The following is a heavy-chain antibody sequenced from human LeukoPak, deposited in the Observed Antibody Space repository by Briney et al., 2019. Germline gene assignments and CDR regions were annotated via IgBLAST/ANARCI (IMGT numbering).Heavy chain of an antibody. CDR1: GASISSYY. V-gene: IGHV4-4*07. Sequence: SETLSLTCTVSGASISSYYWSWIRQPAGKRLEWIGRIYTSGITNYNPSLKSRVTMSVDMSKNQFPLKLSPVTAADTAVYYCARLDSGDNAYDCWGQGTLVTVSS. CDR2: IYTSGIT. CDR3: ARLDSGDNAYDC. J-gene: IGHJ4*02. D-gene: IGHD4-17*01.